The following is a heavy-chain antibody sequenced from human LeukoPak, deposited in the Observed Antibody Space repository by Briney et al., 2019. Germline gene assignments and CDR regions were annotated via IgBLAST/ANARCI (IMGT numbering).Heavy chain of an antibody. Sequence: GGSLRLSCAASGFTFTSYSMNWVRQAPGKGLEWVSSISGTTRYIYYADSVKGRFTSSRDNGKNSVFLQMNSLRAEDTAVYYCARGFGSLDSVNYFGEFDHWGQGTLVTVSS. V-gene: IGHV3-21*01. J-gene: IGHJ4*02. CDR2: ISGTTRYI. CDR3: ARGFGSLDSVNYFGEFDH. CDR1: GFTFTSYS. D-gene: IGHD1-26*01.